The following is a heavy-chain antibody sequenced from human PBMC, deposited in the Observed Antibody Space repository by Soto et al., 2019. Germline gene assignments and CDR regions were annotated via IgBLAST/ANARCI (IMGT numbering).Heavy chain of an antibody. CDR1: GGSISSGCYY. CDR3: ARGGDSSSWYWFDP. V-gene: IGHV4-31*03. Sequence: SETLSLTCTVSGGSISSGCYYWSWIRQHQGKGLEWIGYIYYSGSTYYNPSLKSRVTISVDTSKNQFSLKLSSVTAADTAVYYWARGGDSSSWYWFDPWGQGTLVTVSS. CDR2: IYYSGST. D-gene: IGHD6-13*01. J-gene: IGHJ5*02.